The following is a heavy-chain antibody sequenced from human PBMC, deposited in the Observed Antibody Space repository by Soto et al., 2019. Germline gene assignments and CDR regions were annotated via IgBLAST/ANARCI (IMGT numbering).Heavy chain of an antibody. J-gene: IGHJ4*02. D-gene: IGHD6-25*01. CDR2: IDAGGGST. CDR1: GFTFSNLA. CDR3: AILNAASGPY. Sequence: PGGSLRLSCTASGFTFSNLAITWVRQAPGKGLEWVSTIDAGGGSTHYADSVKGRFTISRDNSKNTLYLQMNSLRAEDTAVYYCAILNAASGPYWGQGSLVTVSS. V-gene: IGHV3-23*01.